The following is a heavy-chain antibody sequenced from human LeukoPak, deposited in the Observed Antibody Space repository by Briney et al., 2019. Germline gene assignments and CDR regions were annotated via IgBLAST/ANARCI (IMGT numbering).Heavy chain of an antibody. D-gene: IGHD3-10*01. V-gene: IGHV1-2*02. CDR1: GYTFTGYY. CDR2: INPNSGGT. CDR3: ARVGMGSYGSGSSDY. Sequence: GASVKVSCKASGYTFTGYYMHWVRQAPGQGLEWMGWINPNSGGTNYAQKFQGRVTMTRDTSISTAYTELSRLRSDDTAVYYCARVGMGSYGSGSSDYWGQGTLVTVSS. J-gene: IGHJ4*02.